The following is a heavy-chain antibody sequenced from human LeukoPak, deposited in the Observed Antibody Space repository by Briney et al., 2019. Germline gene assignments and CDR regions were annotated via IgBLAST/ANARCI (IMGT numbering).Heavy chain of an antibody. J-gene: IGHJ4*02. CDR3: ARSRGVPTGDLLDY. V-gene: IGHV3-11*04. CDR2: MSSSGGTI. Sequence: GGSLRLSCAASGFTFSDYYMNWIRQAPGTGLEWVSYMSSSGGTIYYADSVRGRFTISRDNAKNSLYLQMNSLRAEDTAVYYCARSRGVPTGDLLDYWGQGTLVTVSS. CDR1: GFTFSDYY. D-gene: IGHD3-10*01.